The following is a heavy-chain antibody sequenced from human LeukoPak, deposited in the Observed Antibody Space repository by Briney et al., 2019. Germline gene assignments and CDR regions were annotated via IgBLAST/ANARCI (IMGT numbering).Heavy chain of an antibody. J-gene: IGHJ6*03. CDR3: AREEGGKYYYMDV. D-gene: IGHD3-16*01. Sequence: ASVKVSCKASGYTFTGYYMHWVRQAPGQGLEWMGWINPNSGGTNYAQKFQGRVTMTRDTSISTAYMELSRLRSDDTAVYYCAREEGGKYYYMDVWGKGTTVTVSS. CDR1: GYTFTGYY. V-gene: IGHV1-2*02. CDR2: INPNSGGT.